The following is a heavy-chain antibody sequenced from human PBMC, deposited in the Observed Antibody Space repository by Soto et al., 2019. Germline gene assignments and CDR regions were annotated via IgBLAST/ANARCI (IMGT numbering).Heavy chain of an antibody. CDR2: ISGSGNTI. J-gene: IGHJ4*02. D-gene: IGHD3-3*01. Sequence: GGSLRLSCAASGFTFSTNAMSWVRQAPGMGLEFVSLISGSGNTIYYADSVKGRFTISRDNSKNTVSLQMNSLRAEDTAVYYCAKVGYDTYGYYLRYLDYWGQGTLVTVSS. CDR1: GFTFSTNA. CDR3: AKVGYDTYGYYLRYLDY. V-gene: IGHV3-23*01.